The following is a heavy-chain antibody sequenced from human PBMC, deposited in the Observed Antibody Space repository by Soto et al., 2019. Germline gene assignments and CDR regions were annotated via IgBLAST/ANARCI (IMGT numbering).Heavy chain of an antibody. CDR3: ARGGAVIGAFDF. CDR1: GFTFSNYD. J-gene: IGHJ3*01. Sequence: EVQLVESGGGLVQPGGSLRLSCAASGFTFSNYDVHWVRQATGEGLEWVSGIGSAGDTYYADSVKGRFTISRENAKKSLSLQMNSLTAGDTAVYYCARGGAVIGAFDFWGQGTMVTVSS. CDR2: IGSAGDT. D-gene: IGHD2-21*01. V-gene: IGHV3-13*01.